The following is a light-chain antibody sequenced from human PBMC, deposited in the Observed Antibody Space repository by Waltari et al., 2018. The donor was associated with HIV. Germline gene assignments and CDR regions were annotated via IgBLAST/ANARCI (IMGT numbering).Light chain of an antibody. V-gene: IGKV3-20*01. J-gene: IGKJ5*01. CDR3: QQYGSSPIT. CDR2: AAS. CDR1: QSISNTY. Sequence: ELVLTQSPGTLSLSSGERATLSCRASQSISNTYLAWYQQKPGQAPRLLIYAASSRATGIPGRFSGSGSGTDFTLTISRLEPEDFAVYYCQQYGSSPITFGQGTRLEIK.